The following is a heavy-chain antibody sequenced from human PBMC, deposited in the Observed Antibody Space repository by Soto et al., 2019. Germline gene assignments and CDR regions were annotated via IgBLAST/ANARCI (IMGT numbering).Heavy chain of an antibody. CDR1: GFTFSSYW. Sequence: GGSLRLSCAASGFTFSSYWMSWVRQAPGKGLEWVANIKQDGSEKYYVDSVKGRFTISRDNAKNSLYLQMNSLRAEDTAVYYCARAYCGGDCYSGRRPYYFDYWGQGTLVTVSS. CDR3: ARAYCGGDCYSGRRPYYFDY. CDR2: IKQDGSEK. V-gene: IGHV3-7*05. D-gene: IGHD2-21*02. J-gene: IGHJ4*02.